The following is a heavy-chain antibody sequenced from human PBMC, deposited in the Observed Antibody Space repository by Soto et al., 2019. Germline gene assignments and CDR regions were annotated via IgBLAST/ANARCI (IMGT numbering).Heavy chain of an antibody. Sequence: SETLSLTCTVSGGSIGSGDYYWSWILQPPGKGLEWIGYIYYSGSTYYNPSLKSRVTISVDTSKNQFSLKLSSVTAADTAVFYSARGAAARQGWFYPRGQGTLVTVS. D-gene: IGHD6-6*01. V-gene: IGHV4-30-4*01. CDR2: IYYSGST. CDR3: ARGAAARQGWFYP. J-gene: IGHJ5*02. CDR1: GGSIGSGDYY.